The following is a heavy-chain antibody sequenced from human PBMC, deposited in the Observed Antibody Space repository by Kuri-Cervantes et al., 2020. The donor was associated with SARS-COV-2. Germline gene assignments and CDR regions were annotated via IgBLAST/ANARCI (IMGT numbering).Heavy chain of an antibody. D-gene: IGHD3-22*01. CDR3: ATVDYDSYGYSWHFDS. Sequence: ASVKVSCKVSGDTVTELSMNWVRQAPGKGLEWMGGFVPEYGEIIYAQKFQGRVTMTEDTSTDTEYMELSSLRSDDTAVYYCATVDYDSYGYSWHFDSWDHGTLVTVSS. CDR2: FVPEYGEI. J-gene: IGHJ4*01. CDR1: GDTVTELS. V-gene: IGHV1-24*01.